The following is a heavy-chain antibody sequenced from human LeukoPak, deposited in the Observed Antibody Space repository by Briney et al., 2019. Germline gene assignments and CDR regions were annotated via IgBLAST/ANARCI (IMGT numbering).Heavy chain of an antibody. V-gene: IGHV4-34*01. CDR3: ARGGFYCSSTSCSNGGFDY. CDR2: INHSGST. J-gene: IGHJ4*02. Sequence: SETLSLTCAVYGGSFSGYYWSWIRQPQGKGLEWIGEINHSGSTNYNPSLKSRVTISVDTSKNQFSLKLSSVTAADTAVYYCARGGFYCSSTSCSNGGFDYWGQGTLVTVSS. D-gene: IGHD2-2*01. CDR1: GGSFSGYY.